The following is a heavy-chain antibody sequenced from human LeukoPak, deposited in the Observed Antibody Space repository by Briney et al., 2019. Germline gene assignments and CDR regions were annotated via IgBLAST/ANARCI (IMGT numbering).Heavy chain of an antibody. J-gene: IGHJ4*02. CDR1: GGSIYNSNYY. CDR3: VRTGVLGDYPT. CDR2: IYYSGTS. Sequence: PSETLSLTCTVSGGSIYNSNYYWGWLRQPPGQGLEGRGSIYYSGTSYYNPSLKSRVTISVDTSKNQFSLKLTSVAAADTAIHYCVRTGVLGDYPTWGQGTLVTVSS. V-gene: IGHV4-39*01. D-gene: IGHD2-21*01.